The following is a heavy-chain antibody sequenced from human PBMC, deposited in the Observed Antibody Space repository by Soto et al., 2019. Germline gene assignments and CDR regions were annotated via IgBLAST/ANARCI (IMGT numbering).Heavy chain of an antibody. V-gene: IGHV1-18*01. CDR3: ARDRVPKSSGFFPFDY. J-gene: IGHJ4*01. Sequence: QIQLVQSGAEVKKPGASVTVSCKASGYTFNIYGINWVRPAPGQGLEWMGWISAFNGKTNYAQKVQGRVTMTTDTSTSTAYVELRSLRSDDTAVYYCARDRVPKSSGFFPFDYWGHGTLVTVSS. CDR1: GYTFNIYG. CDR2: ISAFNGKT. D-gene: IGHD3-22*01.